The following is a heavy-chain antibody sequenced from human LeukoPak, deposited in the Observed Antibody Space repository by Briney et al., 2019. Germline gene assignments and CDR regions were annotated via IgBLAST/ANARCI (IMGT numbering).Heavy chain of an antibody. J-gene: IGHJ2*01. V-gene: IGHV3-7*04. Sequence: GGSLRLSCAVSGLNFRSFWMSWVRQAPGKGLEWVANIKQGGSEKFYVDSVEGRFTISRDNAKNSLYLQMNSLRAEDSAVYFCARGFYFSMTELYYLDLWGRGTLVTVSS. CDR2: IKQGGSEK. CDR3: ARGFYFSMTELYYLDL. CDR1: GLNFRSFW. D-gene: IGHD2-8*01.